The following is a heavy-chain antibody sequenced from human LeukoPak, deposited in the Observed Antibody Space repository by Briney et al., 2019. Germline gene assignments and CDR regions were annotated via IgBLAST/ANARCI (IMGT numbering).Heavy chain of an antibody. CDR3: ARGWYTWNKGASDL. D-gene: IGHD1/OR15-1a*01. CDR1: GFTFSGYA. V-gene: IGHV3-23*01. J-gene: IGHJ3*01. Sequence: GGSLRLSCAASGFTFSGYAMTWVRQAPGKGLEWVSVISNSGDGAYSADSVKGRFAVSRDNSKNTLYLQMNSLRAEDTAVYYCARGWYTWNKGASDLWGQGTMVTVSS. CDR2: ISNSGDGA.